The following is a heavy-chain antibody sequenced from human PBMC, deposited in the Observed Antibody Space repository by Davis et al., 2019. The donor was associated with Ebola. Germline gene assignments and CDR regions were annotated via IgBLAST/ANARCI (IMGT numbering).Heavy chain of an antibody. Sequence: SETLSLTCTVSGGSISSYYWSWIRQPPGKGLEWIGYIYYSGSTNYNPSLKSRVTISVDTSKNQFSLKLSSVTAADTAIYYCARGVARGDYTHWGQGTLVTVSS. V-gene: IGHV4-59*08. J-gene: IGHJ4*02. D-gene: IGHD4-17*01. CDR1: GGSISSYY. CDR3: ARGVARGDYTH. CDR2: IYYSGST.